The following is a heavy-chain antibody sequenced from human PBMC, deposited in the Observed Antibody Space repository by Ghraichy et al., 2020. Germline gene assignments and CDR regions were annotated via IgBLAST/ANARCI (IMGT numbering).Heavy chain of an antibody. D-gene: IGHD1-20*01. CDR1: GLTFSSYD. Sequence: GGSLRLSCAASGLTFSSYDMHWVRQATGKGLEWVSAIGTAGDPYYPGSVKGRFTISRENAKNSLYLQMNSLRAGDTAVYYCARAGITGSPGVYYYMDVWGKETTVTVS. CDR2: IGTAGDP. V-gene: IGHV3-13*05. CDR3: ARAGITGSPGVYYYMDV. J-gene: IGHJ6*03.